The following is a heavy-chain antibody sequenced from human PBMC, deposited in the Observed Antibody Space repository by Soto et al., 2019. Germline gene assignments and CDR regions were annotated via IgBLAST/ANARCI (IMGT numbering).Heavy chain of an antibody. CDR2: IIPIFGTA. V-gene: IGHV1-69*13. CDR1: GGTFSSYA. CDR3: ARGLTYLRFIESLAYYYYGMDV. Sequence: VASVKVSCKASGGTFSSYAISWVRQAPGQGLEWMGGIIPIFGTANYAQKFQGRVTITADESTSTAYMELSSLRSEDTAVYYCARGLTYLRFIESLAYYYYGMDVWGQGTTVTVSS. J-gene: IGHJ6*02. D-gene: IGHD3-3*01.